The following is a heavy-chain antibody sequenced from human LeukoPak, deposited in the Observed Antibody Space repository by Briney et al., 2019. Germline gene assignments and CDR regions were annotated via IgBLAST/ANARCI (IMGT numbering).Heavy chain of an antibody. V-gene: IGHV1-2*02. J-gene: IGHJ4*02. Sequence: ASVKVSCKTSGYTFTYSFIHWVRQAPGQGLEWMGWINPNSGGTHYAQEFQGRVTMTRDTSISTAYMELSRLTSDDTAVYYCARDEFYDSSGYFYWGQGTLVTVSS. CDR1: GYTFTYSF. CDR3: ARDEFYDSSGYFY. D-gene: IGHD3-22*01. CDR2: INPNSGGT.